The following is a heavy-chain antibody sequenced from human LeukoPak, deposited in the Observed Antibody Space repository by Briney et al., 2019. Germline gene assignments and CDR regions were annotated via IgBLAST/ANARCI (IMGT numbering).Heavy chain of an antibody. CDR1: GFSFNNYA. Sequence: QPGGSLRLSCAASGFSFNNYAMSWVRQAPGKGLEWVSTISDNGGGTYYADSVKGRFTISRDNSKNTLFLQMNSLRAEDSAVYYCATDREGDPSAYYLVGGQGTLITVSS. CDR3: ATDREGDPSAYYLV. J-gene: IGHJ4*02. V-gene: IGHV3-23*01. CDR2: ISDNGGGT. D-gene: IGHD3-22*01.